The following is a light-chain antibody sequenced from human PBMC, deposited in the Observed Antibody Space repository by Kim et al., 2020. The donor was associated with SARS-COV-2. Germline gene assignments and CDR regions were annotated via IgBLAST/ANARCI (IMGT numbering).Light chain of an antibody. CDR2: QDN. Sequence: VAPGQTASITCSGDKLGDKYVCWYQHKPGQSPVLVICQDNKRPSGIPERISGSKSGNTATLTISGTQAMDEADYYCQAWDSSTAWVFGGGTQLTVL. J-gene: IGLJ3*02. CDR3: QAWDSSTAWV. V-gene: IGLV3-1*01. CDR1: KLGDKY.